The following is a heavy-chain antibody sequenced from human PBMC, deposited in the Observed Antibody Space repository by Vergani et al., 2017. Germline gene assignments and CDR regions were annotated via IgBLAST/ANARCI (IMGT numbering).Heavy chain of an antibody. V-gene: IGHV4-59*01. CDR2: IYYSGST. Sequence: QVQLQESGPGLVKPSETLSLTCTVSGGSISSYYWSWIRQPPGKGLEWIGYIYYSGSTNYNPSLKSRVTISVGTSKNQFSLKLSSVTAADTAVYYCARAPQYCSSTSCYIGPWFDPWGQGTLVTVSS. CDR1: GGSISSYY. D-gene: IGHD2-2*02. CDR3: ARAPQYCSSTSCYIGPWFDP. J-gene: IGHJ5*02.